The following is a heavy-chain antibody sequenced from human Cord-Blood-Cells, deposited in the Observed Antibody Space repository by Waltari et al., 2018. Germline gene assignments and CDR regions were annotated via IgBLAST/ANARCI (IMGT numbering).Heavy chain of an antibody. CDR2: ISSSSSYI. CDR3: ARDRNYDFWSGYPLNYWYFDL. Sequence: LEWVSSISSSSSYIYYADSVKGRFTISRDNAKNSLYLQMNSLRAEDTAVYYCARDRNYDFWSGYPLNYWYFDLWGRGTLVTVSS. J-gene: IGHJ2*01. V-gene: IGHV3-21*01. D-gene: IGHD3-3*01.